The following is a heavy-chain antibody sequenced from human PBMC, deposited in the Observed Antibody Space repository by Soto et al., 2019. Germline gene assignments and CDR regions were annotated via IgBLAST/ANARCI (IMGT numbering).Heavy chain of an antibody. Sequence: GGSLRLSCAASGFTFSSYAMSWVRQAPGKGLEWVSAISGSGGSTYYADSVKGRFTISRDNSKNTLYLQMNSLRAEDTAVYYCAKDLPFELERPYYFDYWGQGTLVTVSS. CDR2: ISGSGGST. J-gene: IGHJ4*02. CDR3: AKDLPFELERPYYFDY. CDR1: GFTFSSYA. V-gene: IGHV3-23*01. D-gene: IGHD1-1*01.